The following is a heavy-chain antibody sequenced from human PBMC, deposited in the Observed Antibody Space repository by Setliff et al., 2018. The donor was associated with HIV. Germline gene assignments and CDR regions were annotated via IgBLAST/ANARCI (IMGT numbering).Heavy chain of an antibody. D-gene: IGHD6-13*01. CDR1: GDAFTDYY. CDR3: ARDPGYKSSWYGAFDI. J-gene: IGHJ3*02. Sequence: AAVKVSCKASGDAFTDYYIHWVRQAPGQGLEWMGWINPNSGGTNYAQKFQGRVTMTRDTSISTAFMDLSRLRYDDTAVYYCARDPGYKSSWYGAFDIWGQGTMVTVS. CDR2: INPNSGGT. V-gene: IGHV1-2*02.